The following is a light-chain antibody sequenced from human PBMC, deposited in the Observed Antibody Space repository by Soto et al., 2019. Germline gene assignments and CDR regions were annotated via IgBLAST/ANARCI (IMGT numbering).Light chain of an antibody. CDR1: NIGSKS. CDR2: YDS. Sequence: SHELTQPPSVSVAPGKTARITCGGNNIGSKSVHWYQQKPGQAPVLVIYYDSDRPSGIPERFSGSNSGNTATLTISRVEAGDEADYYCQVWDSSSDIGVFGGGTKLTVL. CDR3: QVWDSSSDIGV. V-gene: IGLV3-21*04. J-gene: IGLJ2*01.